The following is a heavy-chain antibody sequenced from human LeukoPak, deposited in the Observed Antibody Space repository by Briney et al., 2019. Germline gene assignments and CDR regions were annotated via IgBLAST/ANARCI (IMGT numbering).Heavy chain of an antibody. CDR1: GYTFTSYG. CDR2: ISAYNGNT. CDR3: ARIAVVVPTGIVGSYFNYMDV. Sequence: ASVKVSCKASGYTFTSYGISWVRQAPGQGLEWMGWISAYNGNTNYAQKLRGRVTMTTDTSTSTAYLEVRSLRSDDTARYYCARIAVVVPTGIVGSYFNYMDVWGEGTTVTVSS. V-gene: IGHV1-18*01. J-gene: IGHJ6*03. D-gene: IGHD2-2*01.